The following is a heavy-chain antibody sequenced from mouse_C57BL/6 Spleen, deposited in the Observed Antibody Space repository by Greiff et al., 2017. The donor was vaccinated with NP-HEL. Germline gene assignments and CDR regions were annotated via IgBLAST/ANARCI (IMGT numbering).Heavy chain of an antibody. V-gene: IGHV1-55*01. CDR3: AREEETMVTTWYAMDY. J-gene: IGHJ4*01. CDR2: IYPGSGST. CDR1: GYTFTSYW. Sequence: QVQLQQPGAELVKPGASVKMSCKASGYTFTSYWITWVKQRPGQGLEWIGDIYPGSGSTNYNEKFKSKATLTVDTSSSTAYMQLSSLTSEDSAVYYCAREEETMVTTWYAMDYWGQGTSVTVSS. D-gene: IGHD2-1*01.